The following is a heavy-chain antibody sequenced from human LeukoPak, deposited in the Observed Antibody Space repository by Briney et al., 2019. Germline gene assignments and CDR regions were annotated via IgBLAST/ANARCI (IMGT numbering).Heavy chain of an antibody. J-gene: IGHJ4*02. Sequence: SETLSLTCAVYSGSFSGYYWSWIRQPPGKGLEWIGEINHSGSTNYNPSLKSRVTISVDTSKNQFSLKLSSVTAADTAVYYCAREMKTDYYRSYFDYWGQGTPVTVSS. V-gene: IGHV4-34*01. CDR3: AREMKTDYYRSYFDY. D-gene: IGHD3-9*01. CDR2: INHSGST. CDR1: SGSFSGYY.